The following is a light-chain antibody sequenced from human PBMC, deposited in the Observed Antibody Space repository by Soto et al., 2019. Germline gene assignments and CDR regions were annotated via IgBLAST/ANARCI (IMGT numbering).Light chain of an antibody. CDR3: QHYNSYSEA. CDR1: ENINRW. V-gene: IGKV1-5*03. Sequence: DIQMTQSPSTLSASVGGRFTITCRAGENINRWLAWYQQKAGKAPDLLIYKASSLESGVPSRFSGSGSGTEFTLTISSLQPDDFAAYYCQHYNSYSEAFGQGTKVDIK. CDR2: KAS. J-gene: IGKJ1*01.